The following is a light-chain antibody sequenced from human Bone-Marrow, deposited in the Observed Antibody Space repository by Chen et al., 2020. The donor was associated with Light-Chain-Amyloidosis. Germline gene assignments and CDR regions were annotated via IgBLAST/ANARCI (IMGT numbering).Light chain of an antibody. J-gene: IGLJ3*02. CDR1: NIGTTS. CDR3: QVWDRSSDRPV. CDR2: DDS. V-gene: IGLV3-21*02. Sequence: SYVLTRPSSVSVAPGQTATIACGGNNIGTTSVHWYQQTPGQARLLVVYDDSDRPSGRPERLSDSNAGNTATLTISRVEAGDEADYYCQVWDRSSDRPVFGGGTKLTVL.